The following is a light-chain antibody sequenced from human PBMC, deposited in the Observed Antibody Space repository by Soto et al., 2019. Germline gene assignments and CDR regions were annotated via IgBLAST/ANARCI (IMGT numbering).Light chain of an antibody. Sequence: QTVGTQEPSLTVSPGGTVTLTCGSSTGAVTSGHYPYWFQQKPGQAPRTLIYDTNNKHSWIPARFSGSLLGGKAALTLSGAQPEDEAEYYCLLSYSAAFVVFGGGTKLTVL. CDR1: TGAVTSGHY. V-gene: IGLV7-46*01. CDR2: DTN. J-gene: IGLJ2*01. CDR3: LLSYSAAFVV.